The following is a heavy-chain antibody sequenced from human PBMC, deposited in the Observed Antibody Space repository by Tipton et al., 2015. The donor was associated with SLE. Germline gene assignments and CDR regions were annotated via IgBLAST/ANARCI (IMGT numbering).Heavy chain of an antibody. D-gene: IGHD3-22*01. CDR3: ARDGGYYDSSGYSSYFDY. Sequence: SLRLSCAASGFTFSTYSMNWVRQAPGKGLEWVSYISSSSSIIYYADSVKGRFTISRDNAKNSLYVQMNSLRAEDTAVYYCARDGGYYDSSGYSSYFDYWGQGTLVTVSS. CDR2: ISSSSSII. J-gene: IGHJ4*02. V-gene: IGHV3-48*01. CDR1: GFTFSTYS.